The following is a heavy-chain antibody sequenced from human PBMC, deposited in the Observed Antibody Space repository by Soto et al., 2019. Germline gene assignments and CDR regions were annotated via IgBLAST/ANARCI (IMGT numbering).Heavy chain of an antibody. CDR2: ISPSSGYT. D-gene: IGHD5-18*01. Sequence: ASVKVSCKASGYSFTNYGFCWVRQVPGQGLEWMGYISPSSGYTTYAPNLQERVIMTTDSSTTTVYMELRSLTSDDTAVYYCARTIQLWPQGYFDYWGQGTLVTVSS. V-gene: IGHV1-18*01. CDR3: ARTIQLWPQGYFDY. J-gene: IGHJ4*02. CDR1: GYSFTNYG.